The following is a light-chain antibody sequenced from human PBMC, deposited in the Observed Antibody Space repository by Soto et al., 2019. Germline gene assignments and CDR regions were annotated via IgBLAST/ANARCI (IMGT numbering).Light chain of an antibody. CDR1: QSVSSW. CDR3: HQFHSYSPT. CDR2: DAS. V-gene: IGKV1-5*01. Sequence: QCPSTLYESVGDRVTFTCRASQSVSSWLAWYQQKPGKAPKLLIYDASTLESGVPSRFSGSGSGTEFTLTITSLQPDDFATYYCHQFHSYSPTLVQGTKVDIK. J-gene: IGKJ1*01.